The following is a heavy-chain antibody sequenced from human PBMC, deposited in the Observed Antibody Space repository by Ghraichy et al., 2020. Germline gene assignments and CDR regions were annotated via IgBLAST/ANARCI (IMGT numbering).Heavy chain of an antibody. CDR3: ARGHTYSGSRDS. CDR1: GGSISGYY. V-gene: IGHV4-59*01. J-gene: IGHJ5*01. D-gene: IGHD5-12*01. CDR2: ISDSGSA. Sequence: SETLSLTCAVSGGSISGYYWNWIRQPPGKGPEWIGFISDSGSAYYKSSLKSRVTISLDTSSKSFSLRMKSVTPADTAVYYCARGHTYSGSRDSWGQGTLVTVSS.